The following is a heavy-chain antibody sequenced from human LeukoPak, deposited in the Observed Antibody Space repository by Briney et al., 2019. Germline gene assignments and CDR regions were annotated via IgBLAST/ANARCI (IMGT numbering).Heavy chain of an antibody. J-gene: IGHJ4*02. CDR2: IFGDDSDT. CDR1: GYNFTNYW. Sequence: GESLKISCKGSGYNFTNYWIGWVRKMHGKGLECMGIIFGDDSDTRYSPSFQGQVTITAEKSISTAYLQWNSLKASDTAMYYCARRGRYSSGRGEFDYWGQGTLVTVSS. V-gene: IGHV5-51*01. D-gene: IGHD6-19*01. CDR3: ARRGRYSSGRGEFDY.